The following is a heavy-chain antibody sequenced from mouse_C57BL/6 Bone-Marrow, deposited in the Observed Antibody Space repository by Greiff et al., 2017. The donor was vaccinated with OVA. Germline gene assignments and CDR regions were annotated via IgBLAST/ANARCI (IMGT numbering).Heavy chain of an antibody. CDR2: IYPGSGST. CDR3: EREGYYCGSSWYYFDY. D-gene: IGHD1-1*01. CDR1: GYTFTSYW. J-gene: IGHJ2*01. Sequence: QVQLQQPGAELVKPGASVKMSCKASGYTFTSYWITWVKQRPGQGLEWIGDIYPGSGSTNYNEKFKSKATLTVDTSSSTAYMQLSSLTSEDSAVYYYEREGYYCGSSWYYFDYWGQGTTLTVSS. V-gene: IGHV1-55*01.